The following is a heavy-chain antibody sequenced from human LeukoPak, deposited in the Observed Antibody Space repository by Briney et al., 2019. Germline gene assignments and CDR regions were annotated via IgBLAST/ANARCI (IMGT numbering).Heavy chain of an antibody. V-gene: IGHV4-39*07. D-gene: IGHD6-13*01. CDR3: ARSRSTWAECQFDF. J-gene: IGHJ4*02. CDR2: IYYSGST. Sequence: SETLSLTCTVSGGSISSSSYYWGWIRQPPGKGLEWIGSIYYSGSTYYNPSLKSRVTISVDTSKNQISLKLRSVTAADTAVYYCARSRSTWAECQFDFWGQGTLVTVSS. CDR1: GGSISSSSYY.